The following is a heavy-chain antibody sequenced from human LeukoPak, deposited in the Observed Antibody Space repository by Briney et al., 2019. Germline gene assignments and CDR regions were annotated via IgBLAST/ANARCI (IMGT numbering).Heavy chain of an antibody. CDR1: GFTFSSHW. CDR3: ARDVAYCGGDCPYPEYFQH. CDR2: IKEDGSKK. J-gene: IGHJ1*01. D-gene: IGHD2-21*02. Sequence: GGSLRLSCAASGFTFSSHWMTWVRQAPGKGLEWVANIKEDGSKKNYVDSVKGRFTISRDNPKNSLYLQMNSLRAEDTAVYYCARDVAYCGGDCPYPEYFQHWGQGTLVTVSS. V-gene: IGHV3-7*01.